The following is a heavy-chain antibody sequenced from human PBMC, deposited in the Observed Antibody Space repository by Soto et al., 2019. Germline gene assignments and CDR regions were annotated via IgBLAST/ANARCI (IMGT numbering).Heavy chain of an antibody. CDR2: ISGGGTGT. V-gene: IGHV3-23*01. D-gene: IGHD5-18*01. CDR1: GFTFTNYA. CDR3: AWAHSYTFGMDV. Sequence: PGGSLRLSCAASGFTFTNYALHWVRQAPGKGLEWVSSISGGGTGTYSADAVKGRFTISSDKSRNTVYLQMSSLRAEDTAVYYCAWAHSYTFGMDVWGQGTTVTVSS. J-gene: IGHJ6*02.